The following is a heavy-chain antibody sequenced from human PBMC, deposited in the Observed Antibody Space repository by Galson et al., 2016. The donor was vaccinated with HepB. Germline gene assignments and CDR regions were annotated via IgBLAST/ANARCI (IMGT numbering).Heavy chain of an antibody. Sequence: SETLSLTCAVYGGSFSDYLWTWIRQPPGKGLEWIAEINHRGKTNYKSSSKSRVTISVDSFKNQFSLRLTSMTAADTAVYYCASLVGFCSGGSCRFPWGQGTMVTVSS. J-gene: IGHJ3*01. CDR3: ASLVGFCSGGSCRFP. CDR2: INHRGKT. D-gene: IGHD2-15*01. CDR1: GGSFSDYL. V-gene: IGHV4-34*01.